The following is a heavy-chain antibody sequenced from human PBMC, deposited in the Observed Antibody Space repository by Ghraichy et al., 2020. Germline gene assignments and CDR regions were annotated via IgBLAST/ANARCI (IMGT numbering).Heavy chain of an antibody. V-gene: IGHV3-21*06. D-gene: IGHD2-15*01. Sequence: LLLTCAASGFTFSSFRMSWVRQAPGKGLEWVSSICSASSYIYYADSVKGRFTISRDNAKSSLYLQMNSLRADDTAVYYCARDPGYCSGGRCYGDAFDIWGQGTVVTVSS. CDR1: GFTFSSFR. CDR3: ARDPGYCSGGRCYGDAFDI. J-gene: IGHJ3*02. CDR2: ICSASSYI.